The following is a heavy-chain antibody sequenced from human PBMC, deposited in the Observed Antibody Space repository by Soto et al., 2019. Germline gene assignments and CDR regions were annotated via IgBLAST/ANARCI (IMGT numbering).Heavy chain of an antibody. CDR1: GGSVSSGSYY. D-gene: IGHD7-27*01. Sequence: SETLSLTCTVSGGSVSSGSYYWSWIRQPPGKGLEWIGYIYYSGSTNYNPSLKSRVTISVDTSKNQFSLKLSSVTAADTAVYYCARAIRTGDPLDYWGQGTLVTVSS. J-gene: IGHJ4*02. CDR3: ARAIRTGDPLDY. CDR2: IYYSGST. V-gene: IGHV4-61*01.